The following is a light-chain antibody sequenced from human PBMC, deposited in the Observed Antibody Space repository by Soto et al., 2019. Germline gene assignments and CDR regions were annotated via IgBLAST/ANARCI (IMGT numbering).Light chain of an antibody. J-gene: IGLJ1*01. CDR3: ISYTGSSTSYV. Sequence: QSALTQPASVSGSPGQSITISCTGTSSDVGAYNHVAWYQQHPGKAPKFMIYEVSNRPSGVSNRFSGSKSGNTASLTISGLQAEDEADYYCISYTGSSTSYVFGTGTKVTAL. CDR1: SSDVGAYNH. CDR2: EVS. V-gene: IGLV2-14*01.